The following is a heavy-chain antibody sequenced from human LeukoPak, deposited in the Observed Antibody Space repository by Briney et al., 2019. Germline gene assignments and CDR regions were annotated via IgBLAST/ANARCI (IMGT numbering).Heavy chain of an antibody. CDR2: ISGSGGST. V-gene: IGHV3-23*01. Sequence: PGGSLRLSCAASGFTFSSYAMSWVRQAPGKGLEWVSAISGSGGSTYYADSVKGRFTISRDNSKNTLYLQMNSLRAEDTAVYYCAKGDVEYCSGGSCYFDYWGQGTLVTVSS. CDR1: GFTFSSYA. J-gene: IGHJ4*02. D-gene: IGHD2-15*01. CDR3: AKGDVEYCSGGSCYFDY.